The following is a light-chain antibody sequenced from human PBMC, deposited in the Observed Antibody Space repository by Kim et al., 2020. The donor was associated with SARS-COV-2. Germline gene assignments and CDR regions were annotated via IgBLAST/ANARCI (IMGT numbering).Light chain of an antibody. V-gene: IGKV3-20*01. CDR3: QQYGNSLT. J-gene: IGKJ4*01. CDR2: GAS. Sequence: LSPGETATLSCRASQSVSSNYLAWYQQKPGQAPRLLIYGASSRATGIPDRFSGSGSGTDLTLTISRLEPEDFAVYYCQQYGNSLTFGGGTKVDIK. CDR1: QSVSSNY.